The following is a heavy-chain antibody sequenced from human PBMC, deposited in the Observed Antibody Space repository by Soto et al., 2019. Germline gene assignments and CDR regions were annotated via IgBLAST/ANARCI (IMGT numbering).Heavy chain of an antibody. CDR2: VFYSGNT. CDR3: ARAIDFWAGSFDR. D-gene: IGHD3-3*01. CDR1: GGSISNHY. V-gene: IGHV4-59*11. J-gene: IGHJ4*02. Sequence: KPSETLSLTCTVSGGSISNHYWSWIRQPPGKGLEWIGYVFYSGNTNYNPSLKRRVAISVDRSKNQFSLKLNSVTATDTAVYYCARAIDFWAGSFDRWGQGTLVTVS.